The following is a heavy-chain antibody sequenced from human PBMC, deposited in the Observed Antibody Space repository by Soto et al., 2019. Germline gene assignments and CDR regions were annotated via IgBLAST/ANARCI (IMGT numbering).Heavy chain of an antibody. J-gene: IGHJ4*02. CDR2: IYYSGST. D-gene: IGHD5-12*01. Sequence: QVQLQESGPGLVKPSETLSLTCTVSGGSISSYYWSWIRQPPGKGLEWIGYIYYSGSTNYNPSLKSRXXIXVAXSKNQFSLKLSSVTAADTAVYYCARADSGYDCPDYWGQGTLVTVSS. CDR1: GGSISSYY. V-gene: IGHV4-59*01. CDR3: ARADSGYDCPDY.